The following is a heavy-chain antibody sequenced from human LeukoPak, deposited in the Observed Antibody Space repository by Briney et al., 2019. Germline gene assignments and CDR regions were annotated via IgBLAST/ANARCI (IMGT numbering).Heavy chain of an antibody. CDR1: GGSISSSNW. Sequence: SGTLSLTCAVSGGSISSSNWWWWVRQPPGKGQEWIGEIYLSGSTNYNPSLKSRVAISVDKSKNQFSLKLSSVTAADTAVYYCARRGWAEVGTRDDACDIWGQGTMVTVSS. V-gene: IGHV4-4*02. D-gene: IGHD1-26*01. CDR2: IYLSGST. CDR3: ARRGWAEVGTRDDACDI. J-gene: IGHJ3*02.